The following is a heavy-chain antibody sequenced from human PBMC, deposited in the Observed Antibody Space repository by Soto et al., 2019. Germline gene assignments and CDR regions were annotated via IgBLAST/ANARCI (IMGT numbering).Heavy chain of an antibody. V-gene: IGHV1-3*01. CDR2: INVANGDT. CDR3: XXAXXXXXXXXLFXX. CDR1: GYTFTNYA. J-gene: IGHJ4*02. Sequence: QVQLVQSGAEGKKPGASVKLSCKASGYTFTNYAIHWVRQAPGQRLEWMGWINVANGDTKYSQNFQGRVTITRDTTANKAYMELSSLTSEDTAVYYCXXAXXXXXXXXLFXXXGQGTLVTVSS.